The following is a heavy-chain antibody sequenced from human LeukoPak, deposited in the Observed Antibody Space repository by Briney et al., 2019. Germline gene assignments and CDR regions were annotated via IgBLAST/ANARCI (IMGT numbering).Heavy chain of an antibody. V-gene: IGHV3-23*01. J-gene: IGHJ4*02. Sequence: GGSLRLSCAASGFTFSSYAMSWVRQAPGKGLEWVSAISGSGGSTYYADSVKGRFTISRDNSKNTLYLQMNSLRAEDTAVYYCAKSEISPNYYDSSGYCNYWGQGTLVNVSS. D-gene: IGHD3-22*01. CDR3: AKSEISPNYYDSSGYCNY. CDR1: GFTFSSYA. CDR2: ISGSGGST.